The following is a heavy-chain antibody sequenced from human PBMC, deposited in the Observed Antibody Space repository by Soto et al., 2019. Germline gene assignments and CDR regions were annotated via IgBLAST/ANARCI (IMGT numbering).Heavy chain of an antibody. CDR1: GGSISSGDYY. D-gene: IGHD2-2*01. CDR2: IYYSGST. CDR3: ARVIVVVPAANYYFDY. Sequence: SETLSLTCTVSGGSISSGDYYWMWIRQPPGKGLEWIGYIYYSGSTYYNPSLKSRVTISVDTSKNQFSLKLSSVTAADTAVYYCARVIVVVPAANYYFDYWGQGTLVTVSS. J-gene: IGHJ4*02. V-gene: IGHV4-30-4*01.